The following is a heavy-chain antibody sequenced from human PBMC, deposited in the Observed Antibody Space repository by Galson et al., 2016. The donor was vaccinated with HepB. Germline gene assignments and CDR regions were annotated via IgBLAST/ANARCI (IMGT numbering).Heavy chain of an antibody. CDR1: GFSFRNYA. Sequence: LRLSCAASGFSFRNYAMPWVRQAPGKGLEWVSVISSDGSDKYYADSVKGRFTISRDNSKNTLYLHMNSLRGEDTAVYFCARGPGNYNRGREHYYGMDVWGQGTTVTVSS. V-gene: IGHV3-30*04. D-gene: IGHD3-10*01. CDR3: ARGPGNYNRGREHYYGMDV. J-gene: IGHJ6*02. CDR2: ISSDGSDK.